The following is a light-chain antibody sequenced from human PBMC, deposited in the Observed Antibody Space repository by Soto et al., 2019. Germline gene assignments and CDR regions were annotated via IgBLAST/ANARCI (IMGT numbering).Light chain of an antibody. Sequence: DIQMTQSPASVAASVGHRVTITCRASQAIDSWLAWYQQKPGEAPKLLIFTGSLLHSGVPPRFSGSGSGTDFTLTISSLQPEDFATYYCQQSYSTPRTFGGGTKVDIK. V-gene: IGKV1-12*01. J-gene: IGKJ4*01. CDR2: TGS. CDR1: QAIDSW. CDR3: QQSYSTPRT.